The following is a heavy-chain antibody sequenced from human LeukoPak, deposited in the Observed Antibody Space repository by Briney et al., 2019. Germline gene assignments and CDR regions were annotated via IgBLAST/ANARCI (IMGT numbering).Heavy chain of an antibody. Sequence: GESLKISCKGSGYSFTSYWIAWVRQMPGKGLEWMGIVYPSASDTRYSPSFQGQVTISADKSISTAYLQWSSLKASDTAMYYCARHGVDAFDIWGQGTMVTVSS. CDR3: ARHGVDAFDI. CDR1: GYSFTSYW. D-gene: IGHD3-10*01. V-gene: IGHV5-51*01. J-gene: IGHJ3*02. CDR2: VYPSASDT.